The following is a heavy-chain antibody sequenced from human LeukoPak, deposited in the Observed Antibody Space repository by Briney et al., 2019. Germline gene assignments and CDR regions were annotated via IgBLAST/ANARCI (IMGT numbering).Heavy chain of an antibody. CDR1: GGSISSGSHY. V-gene: IGHV4-61*02. CDR2: IYTSGST. D-gene: IGHD3-3*01. CDR3: AREGRGVRFLEWLLYLEY. Sequence: SETLSLTCTVSGGSISSGSHYWNWIRQPAGKGLEWIGRIYTSGSTNYNPSLKSRATISGDTSKNQFSLKLSSVTAADTAVYYCAREGRGVRFLEWLLYLEYWGQGTLVTVSS. J-gene: IGHJ4*02.